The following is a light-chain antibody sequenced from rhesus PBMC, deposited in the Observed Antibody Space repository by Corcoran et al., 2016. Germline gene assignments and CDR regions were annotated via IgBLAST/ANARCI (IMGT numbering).Light chain of an antibody. CDR3: QHYKNYPLT. V-gene: IGKV1-33*01. Sequence: DIQMTQSPSSLSASVGDTVTITCQASQGISKLLAWYQQKPGKAPKLLIFDASPLQSGVPSRYGGSGSGTEFTLTISSLQPGDFTIYYCQHYKNYPLTFGGGTKVALK. J-gene: IGKJ4*01. CDR1: QGISKL. CDR2: DAS.